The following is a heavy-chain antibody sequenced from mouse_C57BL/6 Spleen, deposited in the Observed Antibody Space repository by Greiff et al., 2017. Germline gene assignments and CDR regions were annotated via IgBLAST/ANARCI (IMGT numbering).Heavy chain of an antibody. J-gene: IGHJ4*01. Sequence: VQLQQPGAELVMPGASVKLSCKASGYTFTSYWMHWVKQRPGQGLEWIGEIDPSDSYPNYNQKFKGKSTLTVDKSSSTAYMQLSSLTSEDAAVYYCARSYYYGSSSYYYAMDYWGQGTSVTVSS. CDR1: GYTFTSYW. V-gene: IGHV1-69*01. D-gene: IGHD1-1*01. CDR3: ARSYYYGSSSYYYAMDY. CDR2: IDPSDSYP.